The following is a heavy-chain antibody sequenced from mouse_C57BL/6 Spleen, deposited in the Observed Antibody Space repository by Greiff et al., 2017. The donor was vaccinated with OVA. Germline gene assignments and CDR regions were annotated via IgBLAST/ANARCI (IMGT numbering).Heavy chain of an antibody. Sequence: ESGPGLVKPSQSLSLTCSVTGYSITSGYYWNWIRQFPGNKLEWMGYISYDGSNNYNPSLKNRISITRDTSKNQFFLKLNSVTTEDTATYYCARMGGFYAMDYWGQGTSVTVSS. CDR2: ISYDGSN. CDR1: GYSITSGYY. CDR3: ARMGGFYAMDY. V-gene: IGHV3-6*01. J-gene: IGHJ4*01.